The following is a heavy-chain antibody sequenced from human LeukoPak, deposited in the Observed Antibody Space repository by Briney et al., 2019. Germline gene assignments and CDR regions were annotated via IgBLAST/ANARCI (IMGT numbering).Heavy chain of an antibody. CDR1: GFTFDDYT. Sequence: GGSLRLSCAASGFTFDDYTMHWVRQAPGKGLEWVSLINWDGGSTYYADSVKGRFAISRDNSKNSLYLQMNSLKIEDNALYYCAKGSSSWPSLFDFWGQGTLVTVSS. CDR2: INWDGGST. V-gene: IGHV3-43*01. D-gene: IGHD6-13*01. CDR3: AKGSSSWPSLFDF. J-gene: IGHJ4*02.